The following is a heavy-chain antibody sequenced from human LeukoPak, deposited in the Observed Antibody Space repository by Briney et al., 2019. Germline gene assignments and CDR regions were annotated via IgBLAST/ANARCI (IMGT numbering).Heavy chain of an antibody. Sequence: GGSLRLSCAASGFTFSSYAMSWVRQAPGKGLEWVSVIYSGGSTYYADSVKGRFTISRDNSKNTLYLQMNSLRAEDTAVYYCARDIGVGATTTSDYWGQGTLVTVSS. CDR2: IYSGGST. D-gene: IGHD1-26*01. CDR1: GFTFSSYA. V-gene: IGHV3-66*01. CDR3: ARDIGVGATTTSDY. J-gene: IGHJ4*02.